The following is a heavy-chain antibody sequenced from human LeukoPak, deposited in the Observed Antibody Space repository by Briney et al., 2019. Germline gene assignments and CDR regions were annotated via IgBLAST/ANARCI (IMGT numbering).Heavy chain of an antibody. D-gene: IGHD6-25*01. J-gene: IGHJ4*02. V-gene: IGHV5-10-1*01. CDR1: GYTFRSYW. CDR2: VDPSDSNT. CDR3: AKGAAAGGCDY. Sequence: GESLKISCNGSGYTFRSYWISWVRQMPGKGLEWVGRVDPSDSNTNYGPAFQGHVTISADKSKNTVYLQWSSLKASDTGMYFCAKGAAAGGCDYWGRGTLVTVSS.